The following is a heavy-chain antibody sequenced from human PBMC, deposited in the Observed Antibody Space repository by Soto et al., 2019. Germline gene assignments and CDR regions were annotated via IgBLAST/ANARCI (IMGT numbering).Heavy chain of an antibody. CDR3: AKDRGGEYGDYDLYYYYGMDV. J-gene: IGHJ6*02. V-gene: IGHV3-30*18. D-gene: IGHD3-16*01. CDR1: GFTFSSYG. Sequence: QVQLVESGGGVVQPGRSLRLSCAASGFTFSSYGMHWVRQAPGKGLEWVAVISYDGSNKYYADSVKGRFTISRDNSKNTLYLQMNSLRAEDTALYYCAKDRGGEYGDYDLYYYYGMDVWGQGTTVTVSS. CDR2: ISYDGSNK.